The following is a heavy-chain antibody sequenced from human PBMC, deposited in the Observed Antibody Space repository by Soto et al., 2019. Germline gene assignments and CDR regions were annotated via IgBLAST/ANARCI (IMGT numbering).Heavy chain of an antibody. CDR1: GVSITPYY. J-gene: IGHJ4*02. CDR2: VYHTGNT. Sequence: QVQLQESGPGLLKPSETLSLTCTVSGVSITPYYWTWIQHPPGKGLEWIGYVYHTGNTYYNPSLKSRVTISLDTSKNQVSLRLKSVTAADTAVYYCAREQYNWNLWGQGTLVTVSS. CDR3: AREQYNWNL. V-gene: IGHV4-59*01. D-gene: IGHD1-20*01.